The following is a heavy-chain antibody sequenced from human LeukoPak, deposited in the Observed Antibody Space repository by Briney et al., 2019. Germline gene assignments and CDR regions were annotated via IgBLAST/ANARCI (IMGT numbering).Heavy chain of an antibody. Sequence: SETLSLTCTVSGGSISSSSYYWGWIRQPPGKGLEWIGSIYYSGCTYYNPSLKSRVTISVDTSKNQFSLKLSSVTAADTAVYYCARRYSGSRRYFDYWGQGTLVTVSS. CDR1: GGSISSSSYY. CDR3: ARRYSGSRRYFDY. D-gene: IGHD1-26*01. CDR2: IYYSGCT. J-gene: IGHJ4*02. V-gene: IGHV4-39*01.